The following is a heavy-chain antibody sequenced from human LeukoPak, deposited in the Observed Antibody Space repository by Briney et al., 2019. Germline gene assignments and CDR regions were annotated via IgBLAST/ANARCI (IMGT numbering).Heavy chain of an antibody. CDR1: GGSISSYY. CDR3: ARVLPSPDDFWSGYYSAGTNWFDP. CDR2: IYYSGST. J-gene: IGHJ5*02. Sequence: PSETLSLTCTVSGGSISSYYWSWIRQPPGKGLEWIGYIYYSGSTNYNPSLKSRVTISVDTSKNQFSLKLSSVTAADTAVYYCARVLPSPDDFWSGYYSAGTNWFDPWGQGTLVTVSS. D-gene: IGHD3-3*01. V-gene: IGHV4-59*01.